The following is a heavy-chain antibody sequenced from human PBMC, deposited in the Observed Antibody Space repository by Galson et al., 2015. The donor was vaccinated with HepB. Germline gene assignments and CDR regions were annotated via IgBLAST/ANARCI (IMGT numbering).Heavy chain of an antibody. V-gene: IGHV3-21*01. J-gene: IGHJ4*02. CDR2: ISSSSSYT. CDR1: GFTFSSYS. D-gene: IGHD2-15*01. CDR3: ASEVVVAATTFDY. Sequence: SLRLSCAASGFTFSSYSMNWVRQAPGKGLEWVSSISSSSSYTYYADSVKGRFTISRDNAKNSLYLQMNSLRAEDTAVYYCASEVVVAATTFDYWGQGTLVTVSS.